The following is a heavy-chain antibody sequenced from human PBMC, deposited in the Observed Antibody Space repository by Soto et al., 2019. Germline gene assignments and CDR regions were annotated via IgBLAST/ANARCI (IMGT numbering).Heavy chain of an antibody. Sequence: RASVKVSCKASGYTFTSYGISWVRQAPGQGLEWMGWISAYNGNTNYAQKLQGRVTMTTDTSTSTAYMELRSLRSDDTAVYYCARDPGTGYSYGTDGFYYYYGMDVWGQGTTVTVS. CDR2: ISAYNGNT. CDR3: ARDPGTGYSYGTDGFYYYYGMDV. J-gene: IGHJ6*02. CDR1: GYTFTSYG. V-gene: IGHV1-18*01. D-gene: IGHD5-18*01.